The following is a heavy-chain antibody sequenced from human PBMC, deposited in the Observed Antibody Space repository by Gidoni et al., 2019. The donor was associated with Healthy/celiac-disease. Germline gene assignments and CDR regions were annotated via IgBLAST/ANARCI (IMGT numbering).Heavy chain of an antibody. D-gene: IGHD3-22*01. J-gene: IGHJ5*02. CDR3: ARGHSYYYDSSGYRRWFDP. Sequence: QVQLQQWGAGLLKPSETLSLTCAVYGGSFSCYYWSWIRQPPGKGLEWIGEINHSGSTNYNPSLKSRVTISVDTSKNQFSLKLSSVTAADTAVYYCARGHSYYYDSSGYRRWFDPWGQGTLVTVSS. V-gene: IGHV4-34*01. CDR1: GGSFSCYY. CDR2: INHSGST.